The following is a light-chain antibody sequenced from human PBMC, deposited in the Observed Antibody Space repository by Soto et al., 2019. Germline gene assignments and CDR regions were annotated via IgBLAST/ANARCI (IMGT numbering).Light chain of an antibody. V-gene: IGKV1-5*03. CDR1: QTISSW. J-gene: IGKJ1*01. Sequence: DIQMTQSPSTLSGSVGDRVTITCRASQTISSWLAWYQQKPGKAPKLLIYKASTLKSRVPSRFIGSGSGTEFTLTISSLQPDDFATYYCQHYNSYSETFGQGTKVEL. CDR2: KAS. CDR3: QHYNSYSET.